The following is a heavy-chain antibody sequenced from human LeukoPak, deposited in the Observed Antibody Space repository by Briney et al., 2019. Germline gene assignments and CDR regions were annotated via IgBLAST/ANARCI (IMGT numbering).Heavy chain of an antibody. D-gene: IGHD1-26*01. J-gene: IGHJ3*02. CDR3: ARVEVVGATQGAYDAFDI. V-gene: IGHV3-74*01. Sequence: PGGSLRLSCATSGFTFSFYAMSWVRQAPGKGLVWVSRINTDGSSTTYADSVKGRFTISRDNAKNTLYLQMNSLRAEDTAVYYCARVEVVGATQGAYDAFDIWGQGTMVTVSS. CDR2: INTDGSST. CDR1: GFTFSFYA.